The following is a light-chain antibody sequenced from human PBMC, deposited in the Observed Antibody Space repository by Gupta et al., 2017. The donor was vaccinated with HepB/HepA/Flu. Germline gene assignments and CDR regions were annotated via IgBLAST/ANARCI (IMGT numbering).Light chain of an antibody. CDR1: QSVRSY. Sequence: IVLTQSPATLSLSPGERATLSCRASQSVRSYLAWYQQKPGQAPRLLIYDASKRDTGIPARFSGSGSGKDFTLTISSREPEDFAVYYCQQRSNWPLITFGQGTRLEIK. CDR2: DAS. V-gene: IGKV3-11*01. J-gene: IGKJ5*01. CDR3: QQRSNWPLIT.